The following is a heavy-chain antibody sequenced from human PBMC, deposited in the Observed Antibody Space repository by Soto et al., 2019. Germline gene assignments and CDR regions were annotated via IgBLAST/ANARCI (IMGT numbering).Heavy chain of an antibody. D-gene: IGHD2-8*02. CDR1: GASISSGDSY. CDR2: IFHTGST. CDR3: AREPYCTRATCFIHFEL. J-gene: IGHJ4*02. V-gene: IGHV4-31*11. Sequence: SETLSLTCAVSGASISSGDSYWSWIRQRPGKGLEWIGYIFHTGSTYYNPSLKSRVTISLDSSKNQFSLKLTSATAADTAVYFCAREPYCTRATCFIHFELWGQGSLVTVDS.